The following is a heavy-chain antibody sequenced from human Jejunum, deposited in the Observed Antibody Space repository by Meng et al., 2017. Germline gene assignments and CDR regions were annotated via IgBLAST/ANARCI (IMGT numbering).Heavy chain of an antibody. J-gene: IGHJ4*02. CDR3: ARAIGVVIMEADY. CDR2: INAGNGDT. V-gene: IGHV1-3*01. CDR1: GYTFTNYA. D-gene: IGHD2-2*01. Sequence: VPLWQSGAQVKKPGASVKVSCKASGYTFTNYAMNWVRQAPGQRPEWMGWINAGNGDTKYLQKFQGRVIITRDTSASTAYMELSSLRSEDTAVYYCARAIGVVIMEADYWGQGTLVTVSS.